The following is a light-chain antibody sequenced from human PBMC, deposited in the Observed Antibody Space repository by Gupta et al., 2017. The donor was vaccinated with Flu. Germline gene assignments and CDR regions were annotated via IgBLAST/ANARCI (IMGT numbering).Light chain of an antibody. CDR1: QNVGTS. J-gene: IGKJ1*01. CDR3: QQRDDLRT. CDR2: DAS. V-gene: IGKV3-11*01. Sequence: EIVLTQSPATLSLSRGERADLSCRDSQNVGTSLGWYQHRPGQAPRLIIYDASNRASGIPDRFSGSGYEKDFTLSSSRREHDDSAVYYGQQRDDLRTFGQGTKVEIK.